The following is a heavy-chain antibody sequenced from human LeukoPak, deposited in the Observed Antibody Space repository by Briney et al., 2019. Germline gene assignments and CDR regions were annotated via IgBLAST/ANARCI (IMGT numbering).Heavy chain of an antibody. CDR3: ARDASAYY. Sequence: SETLSLTCTVSGGSISSYYWSWIRQPPGKGLEWIGGIYYSGSTYYNPSLKSRVTISVDTSKNQFSLKLSSVTAADTAVYHCARDASAYYWGQGALVTVSS. D-gene: IGHD5-24*01. J-gene: IGHJ4*02. CDR1: GGSISSYY. CDR2: IYYSGST. V-gene: IGHV4-59*05.